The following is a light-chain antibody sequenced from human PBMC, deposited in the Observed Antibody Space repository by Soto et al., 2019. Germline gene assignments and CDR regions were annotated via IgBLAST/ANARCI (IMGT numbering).Light chain of an antibody. Sequence: QAVLTQPRSVSGSPGQSVTISCTGTTSDVGGYNYASWYQQHPGKAPKLMIFDVSKRPSGVPDRFSGSKSGNTASLTISGLQAEDEADYYCCSYAGSYTYVFGTGTKVTAL. V-gene: IGLV2-11*01. CDR1: TSDVGGYNY. J-gene: IGLJ1*01. CDR2: DVS. CDR3: CSYAGSYTYV.